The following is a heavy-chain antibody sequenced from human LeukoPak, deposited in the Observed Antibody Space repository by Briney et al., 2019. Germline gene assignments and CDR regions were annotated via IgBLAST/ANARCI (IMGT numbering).Heavy chain of an antibody. V-gene: IGHV3-21*04. CDR3: ATYMQRSPFDY. Sequence: GGSLRLSCAASGFTFSSYSMNWVRQAPGKGLEWVSSISSSSSYIYYADSVKGRFTISRDNSKNTVYLHMNSLRAEDTAVYYCATYMQRSPFDYWGQGTLVTVSS. CDR1: GFTFSSYS. J-gene: IGHJ4*02. D-gene: IGHD6-25*01. CDR2: ISSSSSYI.